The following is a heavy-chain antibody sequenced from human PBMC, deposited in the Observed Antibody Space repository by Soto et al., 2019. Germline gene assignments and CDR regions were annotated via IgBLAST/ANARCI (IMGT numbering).Heavy chain of an antibody. CDR3: ARGGGYCSGGSCSHYYYYGMDV. Sequence: QVQLVQSGAEVKKPGASVKVSCKASGYTFTSYDINWVRQATGQGLEWMGWMNPNSGNTGYAQKFQGRVTITRHTSISTAYMELSSLRSEDTAVYYCARGGGYCSGGSCSHYYYYGMDVWGQGTTVTVSS. CDR2: MNPNSGNT. CDR1: GYTFTSYD. V-gene: IGHV1-8*01. D-gene: IGHD2-15*01. J-gene: IGHJ6*02.